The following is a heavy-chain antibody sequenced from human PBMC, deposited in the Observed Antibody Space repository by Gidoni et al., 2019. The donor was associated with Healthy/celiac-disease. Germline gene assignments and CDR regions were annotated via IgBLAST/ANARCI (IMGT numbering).Heavy chain of an antibody. CDR2: IYTRGST. J-gene: IGHJ2*01. CDR3: GGDSPRAAAGGGYWYFDL. CDR1: GGPISSGSYY. D-gene: IGHD2-15*01. V-gene: IGHV4-61*02. Sequence: QVQLQESGPGLVKPSQTLSLTCTVSGGPISSGSYYWSWIRQPAGKGLEGIGRIYTRGSTHYNPSLKSPVTITGDQSQKQFPLKVSSVTAGDPGGDLCGGDSPRAAAGGGYWYFDLWGRGTLVTVSS.